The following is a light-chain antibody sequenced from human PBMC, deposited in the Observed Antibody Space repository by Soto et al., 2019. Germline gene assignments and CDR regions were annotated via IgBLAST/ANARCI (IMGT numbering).Light chain of an antibody. V-gene: IGKV3-15*01. CDR1: QNVRSN. CDR2: GAS. Sequence: EIVMTQSPATLSVSPGERATLSCRASQNVRSNLAWYQQKPGQAPRLLIYGASTRATGIPARFSGSGSGTDFTLTISSLEPEDIAVYYCQQRSNWRVTFGGGTKVDI. CDR3: QQRSNWRVT. J-gene: IGKJ4*01.